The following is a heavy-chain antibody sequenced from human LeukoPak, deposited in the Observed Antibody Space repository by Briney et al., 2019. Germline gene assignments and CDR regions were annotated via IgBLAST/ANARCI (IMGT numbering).Heavy chain of an antibody. D-gene: IGHD1-14*01. CDR2: ISSSSSYI. Sequence: GGSLRLSCAASGFTFSSYSMNWVRQAPGKGLEWVSSISSSSSYIYYADSVKGRFTISRDNAKNSLYLQMNSLRAEDTAVYYCARHSGTVFCYYYMDVWGKGTTVTVSS. CDR1: GFTFSSYS. V-gene: IGHV3-21*01. CDR3: ARHSGTVFCYYYMDV. J-gene: IGHJ6*03.